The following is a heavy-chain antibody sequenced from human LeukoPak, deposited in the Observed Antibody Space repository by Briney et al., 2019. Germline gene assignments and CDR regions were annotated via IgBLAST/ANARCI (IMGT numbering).Heavy chain of an antibody. CDR2: IAYDGGEK. D-gene: IGHD5-18*01. J-gene: IGHJ4*02. Sequence: GGSLRLSCAASGFTFSNYVMHWVRQAPGKGLEWVALIAYDGGEKYYADSVKGRFTISRDNSKNTLYLQMNSLRAEGTAMFYCARARGDSSPASRYFDYWGQGALVTVSS. CDR1: GFTFSNYV. V-gene: IGHV3-30*05. CDR3: ARARGDSSPASRYFDY.